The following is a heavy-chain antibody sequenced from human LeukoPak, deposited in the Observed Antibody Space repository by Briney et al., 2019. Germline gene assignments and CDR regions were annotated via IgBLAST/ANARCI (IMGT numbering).Heavy chain of an antibody. J-gene: IGHJ3*02. CDR1: GFTFSSYS. CDR2: IYHSGST. V-gene: IGHV4-38-2*01. CDR3: ARYLIRGMLSPSDAFDI. Sequence: GSLRLSCAASGFTFSSYSMNWVRQAPGKGLEWIGSIYHSGSTYYNPSLKSRVTISVDTSKNQFSLKLSSVTAADTAVYYCARYLIRGMLSPSDAFDIWGQGTMVTVSS. D-gene: IGHD2-2*01.